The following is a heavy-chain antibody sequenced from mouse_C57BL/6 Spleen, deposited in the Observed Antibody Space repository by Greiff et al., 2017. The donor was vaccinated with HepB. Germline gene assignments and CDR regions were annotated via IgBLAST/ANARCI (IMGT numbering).Heavy chain of an antibody. CDR1: GFTFSSYA. V-gene: IGHV5-4*03. J-gene: IGHJ4*01. Sequence: EVNVVESGGGLVKPGGSLKLSCAASGFTFSSYAMSWVRQTPEKRLEWVATISDGGSYTYYPDNVKGRFTISRDNAKNNLYLQMSHLKSEDTAMYYCARGGDYYGSSYEVYAMDYWGQGTSVTVSS. D-gene: IGHD1-1*01. CDR2: ISDGGSYT. CDR3: ARGGDYYGSSYEVYAMDY.